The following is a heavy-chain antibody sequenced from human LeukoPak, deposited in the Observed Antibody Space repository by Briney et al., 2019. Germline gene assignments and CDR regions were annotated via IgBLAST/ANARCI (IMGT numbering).Heavy chain of an antibody. CDR3: ARDEPYYYGSGKFDP. CDR2: IYSGGST. CDR1: GFTVSSNY. Sequence: GGSPRLSCAPSGFTVSSNYMSWVRQAPGKGLEWVAVIYSGGSTYYADSVKGRFTISRDNSKNTLYLQMNSLRAEDTAVYYCARDEPYYYGSGKFDPWGQGTLVTVSS. D-gene: IGHD3-10*01. V-gene: IGHV3-66*01. J-gene: IGHJ5*02.